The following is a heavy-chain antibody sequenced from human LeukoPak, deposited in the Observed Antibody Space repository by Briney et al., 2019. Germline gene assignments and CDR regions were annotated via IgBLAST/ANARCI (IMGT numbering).Heavy chain of an antibody. Sequence: PSETLSLTCAVYGGSFSGYYWSWIRQPPGKGLEWIGEINHSGSTYYNPSLKSRVTISVDTPKNQFSLKLSSVTAADTAVYYCARGPLKWPFGYWGQGTLVTVSS. CDR2: INHSGST. CDR1: GGSFSGYY. V-gene: IGHV4-34*01. J-gene: IGHJ4*02. CDR3: ARGPLKWPFGY. D-gene: IGHD2-8*01.